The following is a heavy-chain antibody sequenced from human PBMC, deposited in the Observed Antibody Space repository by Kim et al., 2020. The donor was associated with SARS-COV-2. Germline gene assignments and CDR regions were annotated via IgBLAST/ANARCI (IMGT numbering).Heavy chain of an antibody. V-gene: IGHV4-34*01. D-gene: IGHD2-2*01. CDR1: GGSFSGYY. CDR2: INHSGST. CDR3: ARWGIVVVPAAGPSNFYYSYGMDV. J-gene: IGHJ6*02. Sequence: SETLSLTCAVYGGSFSGYYWSWIRQPPGKGLEWIGEINHSGSTNYNPSLKSRVTISVDTSKNQFSLKLSSVTAADTAVYYCARWGIVVVPAAGPSNFYYSYGMDVWGQGTTVTVSS.